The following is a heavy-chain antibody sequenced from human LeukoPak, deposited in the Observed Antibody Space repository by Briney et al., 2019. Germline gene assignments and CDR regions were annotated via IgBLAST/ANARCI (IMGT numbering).Heavy chain of an antibody. Sequence: PSETLSLTCAVYGGSFSGYYWSWIRQPPGKGLEWIGEINHGGSTNYNTSLKSRVTISVDTSKNQFSLKLSSVTAADTAVYYCARGVSPDYWGQGTLVTVSS. CDR3: ARGVSPDY. CDR1: GGSFSGYY. V-gene: IGHV4-34*01. J-gene: IGHJ4*02. CDR2: INHGGST.